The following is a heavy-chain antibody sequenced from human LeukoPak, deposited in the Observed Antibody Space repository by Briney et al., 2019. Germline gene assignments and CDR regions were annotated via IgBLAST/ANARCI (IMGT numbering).Heavy chain of an antibody. D-gene: IGHD2-15*01. CDR3: ARGSALLALSFDY. CDR2: IIPIFGTA. V-gene: IGHV1-69*13. J-gene: IGHJ4*02. Sequence: GASVKVSCKASGGTFSSYAISWVRQAPGQGLEWMGGIIPIFGTANYAQKFQGRVTITADEFTSAAYMELSSLRSEDTAVYYCARGSALLALSFDYWGQGTLVTVSS. CDR1: GGTFSSYA.